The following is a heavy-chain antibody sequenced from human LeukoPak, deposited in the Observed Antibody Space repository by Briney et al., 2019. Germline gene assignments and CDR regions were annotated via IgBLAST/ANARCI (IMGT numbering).Heavy chain of an antibody. CDR3: ARRISGSYRWGFDY. CDR1: GGSISSSSYY. Sequence: SETLSPTCTVSGGSISSSSYYWDWIRQPPGKGLEWIGSIYYSGSTYYNPSLKSRVTISVATSKNQFSLNLTSVTAADTAVHYCARRISGSYRWGFDYWGQGTLVTVSS. CDR2: IYYSGST. D-gene: IGHD1-26*01. V-gene: IGHV4-39*01. J-gene: IGHJ4*02.